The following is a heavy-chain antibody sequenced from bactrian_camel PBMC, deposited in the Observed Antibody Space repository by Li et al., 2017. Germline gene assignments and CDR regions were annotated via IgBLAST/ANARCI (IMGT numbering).Heavy chain of an antibody. J-gene: IGHJ4*01. CDR2: INTRHIT. D-gene: IGHD2*01. Sequence: QVQLVESGGDSVEAGGSLRLSCPLSGYTFRTYYMSWVRQAPGKGFEWVSAINTRHITDYPNSVKGRFTISKDNAKNTLYLQMNSLAIEDTAMYYCLVSFDYWGQGTQVTVS. CDR3: LVSFDY. CDR1: GYTFRTYY. V-gene: IGHV3S28*01.